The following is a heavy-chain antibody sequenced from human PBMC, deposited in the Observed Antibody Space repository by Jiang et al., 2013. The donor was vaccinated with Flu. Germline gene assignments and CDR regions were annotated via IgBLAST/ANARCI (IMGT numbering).Heavy chain of an antibody. D-gene: IGHD2-15*01. J-gene: IGHJ4*02. Sequence: LVKPTQTLTLTCTFSGFSLTTTGAGVGWIRQPPGKALEWLALIYWDDDERYSPSLRSRLTITKDTSKNQVVLTVTNMDPVDTATYYCAHITRYCYGGRCYGGFDCWGQGTLVTVSS. CDR3: AHITRYCYGGRCYGGFDC. CDR1: GFSLTTTGAG. CDR2: IYWDDDE. V-gene: IGHV2-5*02.